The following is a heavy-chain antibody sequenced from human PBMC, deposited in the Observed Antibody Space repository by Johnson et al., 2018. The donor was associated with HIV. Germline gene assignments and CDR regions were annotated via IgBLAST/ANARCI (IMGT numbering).Heavy chain of an antibody. Sequence: VQLVESGGALVQPGGSLRLSCAASGFTFSSYAMSWVRQAPGKGLEWVSAISGSGGSTYSADSVKGRFTISRDNSKNTLSLQMNSLRAEDTAVYYCAKSSRVSTTFDAFDIWGQGTMVTVSS. CDR2: ISGSGGST. J-gene: IGHJ3*02. CDR1: GFTFSSYA. V-gene: IGHV3-23*04. CDR3: AKSSRVSTTFDAFDI. D-gene: IGHD1-26*01.